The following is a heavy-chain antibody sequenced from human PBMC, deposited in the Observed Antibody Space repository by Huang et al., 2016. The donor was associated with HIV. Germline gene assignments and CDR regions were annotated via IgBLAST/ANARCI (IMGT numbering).Heavy chain of an antibody. CDR1: GFTFSSYW. CDR2: IKSDGSST. V-gene: IGHV3-74*01. D-gene: IGHD3-10*01. Sequence: EVQLVESGGGLVQPGGSLRLSCAASGFTFSSYWMHWVRQVPGKGLVWVSHIKSDGSSTSYADSVKGRFTISRDNAKTTLYLQMNSRRAEDTAVYYCARGSRQGKYYYGSGTAYWGQGTLVTVSS. J-gene: IGHJ4*02. CDR3: ARGSRQGKYYYGSGTAY.